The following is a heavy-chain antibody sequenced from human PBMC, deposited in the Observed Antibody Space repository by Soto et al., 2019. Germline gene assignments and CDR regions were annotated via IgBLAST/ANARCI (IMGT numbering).Heavy chain of an antibody. V-gene: IGHV4-59*06. D-gene: IGHD3-22*01. CDR3: ARRDSSAYWAPDI. CDR1: GGSVSGYF. Sequence: SETLSLTCTVSGGSVSGYFWSWIRQHPGKGLEWIGYIYYTGSAYYNPSLKSRVTISVDTSKNHFSLKLCSVTAADTAIYYCARRDSSAYWAPDIWGQGTMVTVSS. J-gene: IGHJ3*02. CDR2: IYYTGSA.